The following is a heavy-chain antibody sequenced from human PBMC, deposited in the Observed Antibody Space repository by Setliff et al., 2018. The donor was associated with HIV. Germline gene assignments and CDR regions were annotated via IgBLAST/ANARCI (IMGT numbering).Heavy chain of an antibody. Sequence: ASVKVSCKASGYPFSSYDIHWVRQATGQGLEWMGWMNPNSGNRGYAQKFQGRVTMTRITSISTAYMELSSLRSEDTAVYFCATALPLATTGWGPRHYFDYWGQGTPVTVSS. D-gene: IGHD4-17*01. CDR1: GYPFSSYD. CDR3: ATALPLATTGWGPRHYFDY. V-gene: IGHV1-8*02. J-gene: IGHJ4*02. CDR2: MNPNSGNR.